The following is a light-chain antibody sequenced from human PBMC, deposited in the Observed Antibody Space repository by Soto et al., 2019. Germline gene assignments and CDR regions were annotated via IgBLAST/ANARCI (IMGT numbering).Light chain of an antibody. J-gene: IGLJ3*02. CDR3: SSYAGSNNWV. V-gene: IGLV2-8*01. Sequence: SALTPPPSASGSPGQSVTISCTGTSSDVGGYNFVSWYQQYPGKAPKLMIYEVTKRPSGVPDRFSGSKSGNTASLTVSGXXXXXXADYYCSSYAGSNNWVFGGGTKLTVL. CDR2: EVT. CDR1: SSDVGGYNF.